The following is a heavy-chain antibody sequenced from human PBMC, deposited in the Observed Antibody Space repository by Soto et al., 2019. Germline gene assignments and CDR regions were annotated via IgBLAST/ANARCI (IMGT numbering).Heavy chain of an antibody. J-gene: IGHJ6*03. CDR2: IYYNGNT. Sequence: SETLSLTCTVSGGSISDYYWSWIRQPPGKGLEWIEDIYYNGNTNYNPSLKSRVTISVDTSKNQFSLKLSSVTAADTAVYYCARRYCSGGSCYSMGGNYYMDVWGKGTTVTVSS. V-gene: IGHV4-59*01. D-gene: IGHD2-15*01. CDR1: GGSISDYY. CDR3: ARRYCSGGSCYSMGGNYYMDV.